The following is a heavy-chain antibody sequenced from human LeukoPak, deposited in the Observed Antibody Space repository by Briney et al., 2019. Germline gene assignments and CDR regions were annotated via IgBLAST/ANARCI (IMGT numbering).Heavy chain of an antibody. J-gene: IGHJ6*02. CDR2: ISYDGSNK. D-gene: IGHD2-21*02. Sequence: GGSLRLPCAASGFTFSSYAMHWVRQAPGKGLEWVAVISYDGSNKYYADSVKGRFTISRDNSKNTLYLQMNSLRAEDTAVYYCARGYCGGDCSPGGYYYYYYGMDVWGQGTTVTVSS. V-gene: IGHV3-30-3*01. CDR1: GFTFSSYA. CDR3: ARGYCGGDCSPGGYYYYYYGMDV.